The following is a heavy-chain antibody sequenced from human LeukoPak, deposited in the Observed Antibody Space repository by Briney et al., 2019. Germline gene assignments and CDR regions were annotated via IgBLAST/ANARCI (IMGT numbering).Heavy chain of an antibody. CDR1: GFTFDDYG. J-gene: IGHJ1*01. D-gene: IGHD3-22*01. V-gene: IGHV3-20*04. CDR2: INWNGGST. Sequence: GGSLRLSCAASGFTFDDYGMSWVRQAPGKGLDWVSGINWNGGSTGYADSVKGRFTISRDNAKNSLYLQMNSLRAEDTALYYCARGGYYYDSSGFEYFQHWGQGTLVTVSS. CDR3: ARGGYYYDSSGFEYFQH.